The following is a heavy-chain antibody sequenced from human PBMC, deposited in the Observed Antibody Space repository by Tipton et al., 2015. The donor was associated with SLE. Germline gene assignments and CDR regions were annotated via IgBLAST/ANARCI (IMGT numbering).Heavy chain of an antibody. CDR3: ARLSSNYDSYSFDS. J-gene: IGHJ4*02. V-gene: IGHV3-23*03. D-gene: IGHD4-11*01. CDR2: IYSGGRST. CDR1: GFTFDTYA. Sequence: SLRLSCAASGFTFDTYAMSWVRQAPGKGLEWVSLIYSGGRSTSYADFVKGRFTVSRDNSKNTLYLQMNSLRAEDTAVYFCARLSSNYDSYSFDSWGQGTLVTVSS.